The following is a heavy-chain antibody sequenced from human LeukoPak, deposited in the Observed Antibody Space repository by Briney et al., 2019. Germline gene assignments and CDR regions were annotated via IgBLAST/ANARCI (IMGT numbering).Heavy chain of an antibody. CDR2: IYYSGST. J-gene: IGHJ6*02. Sequence: PSQTLSLTCTVSGGSISSGDYYWSWIPQPPGKGLDWIGYIYYSGSTYYYPSLKSRVSISVDTSKNQFSLKLSSVTAAETAVYYCARVGGYSGYDYSSRHGMDVWGQGTTVTVSS. D-gene: IGHD5-12*01. CDR3: ARVGGYSGYDYSSRHGMDV. CDR1: GGSISSGDYY. V-gene: IGHV4-30-4*01.